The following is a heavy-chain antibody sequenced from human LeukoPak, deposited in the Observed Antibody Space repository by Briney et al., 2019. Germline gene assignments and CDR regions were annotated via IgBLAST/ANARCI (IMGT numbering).Heavy chain of an antibody. CDR2: ISGSGGAGT. Sequence: GGSLRLPYAGSGFTFSSYAMICVRHAPGKGLECVSTISGSGGAGTYYAASVKGRFTVCRDNSRNTLYLPMNRLRAEDTAVYYCVKDRGGSPFYGMDVWGQGTTVTVSS. D-gene: IGHD1-26*01. J-gene: IGHJ6*02. CDR1: GFTFSSYA. CDR3: VKDRGGSPFYGMDV. V-gene: IGHV3-23*01.